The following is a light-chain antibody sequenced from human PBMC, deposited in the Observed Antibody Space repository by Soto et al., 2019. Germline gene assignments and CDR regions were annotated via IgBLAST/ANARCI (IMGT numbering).Light chain of an antibody. V-gene: IGKV1-39*01. CDR1: QSISRY. J-gene: IGKJ1*01. CDR2: ATC. CDR3: QQSYTIPLT. Sequence: DIQMTQSPSSLSASVGDRVTISCRASQSISRYLNWYQQKPGLVPKLLIYATCTLQSGVPSRFSGSGSGTDYTLTISSLQLEDFATYYCQQSYTIPLTFGQGTRVEIE.